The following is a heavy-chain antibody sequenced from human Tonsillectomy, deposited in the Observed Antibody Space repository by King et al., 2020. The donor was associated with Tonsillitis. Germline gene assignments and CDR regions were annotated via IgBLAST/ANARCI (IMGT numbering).Heavy chain of an antibody. D-gene: IGHD3-10*01. CDR3: SGGLRGILDF. J-gene: IGHJ4*02. Sequence: VQLVESGSEVKKPGASVKVSCKASGYTFTNSDINWVRQATGQGLEWMGWMNPNSGNTGFAQKFQGRVTMTRNTSISTAYMELSSLTSEDTAVYYCSGGLRGILDFWGQGTLVTVSS. CDR2: MNPNSGNT. V-gene: IGHV1-8*02. CDR1: GYTFTNSD.